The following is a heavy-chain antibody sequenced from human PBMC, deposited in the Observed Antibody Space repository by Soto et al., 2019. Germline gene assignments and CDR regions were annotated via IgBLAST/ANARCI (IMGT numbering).Heavy chain of an antibody. Sequence: EVQLVESGGGLVQPGGSLRLSCAASGFTFSSYWMHWVRQAPGKGLVWVSRIQRDGSSTSYADSVKGRFTIANDNAKNTLYLQMNSLRAEDTAVYYCARNWGSRGYWSFDLWGRGTLVTVSS. J-gene: IGHJ2*01. CDR3: ARNWGSRGYWSFDL. CDR1: GFTFSSYW. D-gene: IGHD7-27*01. V-gene: IGHV3-74*01. CDR2: IQRDGSST.